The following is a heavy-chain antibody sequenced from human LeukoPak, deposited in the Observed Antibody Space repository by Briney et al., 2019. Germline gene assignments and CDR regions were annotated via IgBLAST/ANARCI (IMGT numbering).Heavy chain of an antibody. J-gene: IGHJ4*02. CDR3: ARRGGGYYGSGSYLIDH. CDR1: GYSFRNYG. D-gene: IGHD3-10*01. V-gene: IGHV1-18*01. Sequence: ASVKVSCKASGYSFRNYGISWVRQAPGQGLEYMGWISVYNGNTNYAQRLQGRVTMTADTSTSTVYMELRSLRSDDTAVYYCARRGGGYYGSGSYLIDHWGQGTLVTVSS. CDR2: ISVYNGNT.